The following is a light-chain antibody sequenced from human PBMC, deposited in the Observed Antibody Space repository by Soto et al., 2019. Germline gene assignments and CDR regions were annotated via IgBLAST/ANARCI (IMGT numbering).Light chain of an antibody. V-gene: IGKV1-6*01. J-gene: IGKJ1*01. CDR2: AAS. CDR3: LQDYNYPWT. Sequence: AIQMTQSPSSLSASLGDRVTITCRASQGIRNDLDWFQQKPGKAPKLLIYAASSLQSGVPSRFSGSGSGTDFTLTISSLQPEDFATYYCLQDYNYPWTFGQGTKVDI. CDR1: QGIRND.